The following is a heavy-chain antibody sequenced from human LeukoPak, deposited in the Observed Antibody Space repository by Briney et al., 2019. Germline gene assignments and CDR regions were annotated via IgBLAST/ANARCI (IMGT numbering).Heavy chain of an antibody. D-gene: IGHD5-12*01. CDR3: ARGTHVDIVATITY. J-gene: IGHJ4*02. CDR2: TNPNSGGT. CDR1: GYTFTGYY. V-gene: IGHV1-2*02. Sequence: ASVKVSCKASGYTFTGYYMHWVRQASGQGLEWMGWTNPNSGGTNYAQKFQGRVTMTRDTSISTAYMELSRLRSDDTAVYYRARGTHVDIVATITYWGQGTLVTVSS.